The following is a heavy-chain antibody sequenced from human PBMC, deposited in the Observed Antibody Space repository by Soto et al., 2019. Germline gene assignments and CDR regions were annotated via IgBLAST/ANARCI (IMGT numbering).Heavy chain of an antibody. CDR2: IIPIFGTA. CDR3: ARANVFWSGQDYYYGMDV. CDR1: GGTFSSYA. Sequence: SVKVSCKASGGTFSSYAISWVRQAPGQGLEWMGGIIPIFGTANYAQKFQGRVTITADESTSTAYMELSSLRSEDTAVYYCARANVFWSGQDYYYGMDVWGQGTTVTVSS. D-gene: IGHD3-3*01. J-gene: IGHJ6*02. V-gene: IGHV1-69*13.